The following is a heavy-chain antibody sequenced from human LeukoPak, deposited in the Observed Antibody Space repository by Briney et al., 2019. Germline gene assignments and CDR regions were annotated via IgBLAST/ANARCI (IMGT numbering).Heavy chain of an antibody. V-gene: IGHV3-23*01. CDR1: GFTFSSYA. Sequence: GGSLRLSCAASGFTFSSYAMSWVRQAPGKGLECVSIISGSGGTTYYADSVKGRFTFSRDKSKNTQYLQMNSLRAEDTAVYYCARSGDYGDYATYFDYWGQGTLVTVSS. CDR2: ISGSGGTT. D-gene: IGHD4-17*01. J-gene: IGHJ4*02. CDR3: ARSGDYGDYATYFDY.